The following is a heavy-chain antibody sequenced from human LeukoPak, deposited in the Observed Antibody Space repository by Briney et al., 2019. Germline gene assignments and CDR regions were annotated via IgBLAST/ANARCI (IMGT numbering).Heavy chain of an antibody. Sequence: SETLSLTCAVYGGSFSGYYWSWIRQPPGKGLEWIGEIYHSGSTNYNPSLKSRVTISVDKSKNQFSLKLSSVTAADTAVYYCARAWSCSSTSCSSYYYYYGMDVWGQGTTVTVSS. CDR1: GGSFSGYY. CDR2: IYHSGST. D-gene: IGHD2-2*01. V-gene: IGHV4-34*01. CDR3: ARAWSCSSTSCSSYYYYYGMDV. J-gene: IGHJ6*02.